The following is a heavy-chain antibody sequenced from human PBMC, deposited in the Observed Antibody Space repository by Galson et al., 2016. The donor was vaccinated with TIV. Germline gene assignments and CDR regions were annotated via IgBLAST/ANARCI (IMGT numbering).Heavy chain of an antibody. Sequence: SLRLSCAASGFTFSNYARNWVRQGPGKGLEWVSVVSGSGGSTYYADSVKGRFTVSRDNSKNTLYLQMNSLRAEDTAIYYCAKDREMYIAATGASDSWGQGTPVTVSS. CDR3: AKDREMYIAATGASDS. D-gene: IGHD6-13*01. J-gene: IGHJ5*01. V-gene: IGHV3-23*01. CDR1: GFTFSNYA. CDR2: VSGSGGST.